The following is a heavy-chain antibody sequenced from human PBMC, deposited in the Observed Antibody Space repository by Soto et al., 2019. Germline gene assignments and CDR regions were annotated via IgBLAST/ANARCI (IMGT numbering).Heavy chain of an antibody. D-gene: IGHD3-9*01. Sequence: PSETLSLTCTVSGGSLSSYHWSWIRQPPGKGPEWIGYIYHTGITNNNPSLKSRVTISVDTSKNHFSLRLTSVTAADTAVYYCARFGYDILTGYHSLDYWGQGTLVTVSS. V-gene: IGHV4-59*01. CDR3: ARFGYDILTGYHSLDY. CDR1: GGSLSSYH. J-gene: IGHJ4*02. CDR2: IYHTGIT.